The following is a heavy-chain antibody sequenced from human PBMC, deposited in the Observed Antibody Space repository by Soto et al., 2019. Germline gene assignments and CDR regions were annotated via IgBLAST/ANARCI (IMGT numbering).Heavy chain of an antibody. CDR3: GRDLLATASARWYFYYGLDV. CDR1: GASVNSYY. D-gene: IGHD3-3*02. CDR2: IFNSGTI. J-gene: IGHJ6*02. V-gene: IGHV4-59*02. Sequence: QVELQESGPGLVKPSETLSLACSVFGASVNSYYWSWIRQSPGRGLEWIGHIFNSGTIHYNPSLKSRVTMSVDSYKNQVSLTMNSVTAADTAIYYCGRDLLATASARWYFYYGLDVWGQGTAVTVSS.